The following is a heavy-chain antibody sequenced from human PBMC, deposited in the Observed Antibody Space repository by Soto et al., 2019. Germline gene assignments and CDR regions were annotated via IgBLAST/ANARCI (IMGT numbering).Heavy chain of an antibody. CDR2: IGGSGENT. V-gene: IGHV3-23*01. J-gene: IGHJ5*02. CDR1: GFTFSSYV. Sequence: EVQLLESGGGWVQPGGSRRLSCPAPGFTFSSYVMSGVRRAPGKGLEWVSGIGGSGENTYYADPVKGRFTISRDNSKTTLFLQMNSLRAEDTALYFCAKEMGDYYDSSGSWFDPWGQGNLVTVSS. CDR3: AKEMGDYYDSSGSWFDP. D-gene: IGHD3-22*01.